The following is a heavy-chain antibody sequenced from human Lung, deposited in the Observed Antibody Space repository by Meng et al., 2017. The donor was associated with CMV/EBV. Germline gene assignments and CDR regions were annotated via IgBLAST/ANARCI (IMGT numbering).Heavy chain of an antibody. CDR2: INHSGST. V-gene: IGHV4-34*01. D-gene: IGHD2-2*01. J-gene: IGHJ6*02. CDR1: GGSFSGYY. Sequence: SETLSLXCAVYGGSFSGYYWSWIRQRPRKGLEWIGEINHSGSTNYNQSLKSRDTISVDTSKNQFPLKLRSVTAADTAVYYCERGYSVVVPAATLRTGLYGMDVXGQGXTVTVSS. CDR3: ERGYSVVVPAATLRTGLYGMDV.